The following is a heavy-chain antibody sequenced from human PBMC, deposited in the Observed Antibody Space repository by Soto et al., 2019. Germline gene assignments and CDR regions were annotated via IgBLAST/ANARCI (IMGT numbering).Heavy chain of an antibody. CDR3: ARDLGAYGVSAFDM. CDR2: IWHDGSNK. V-gene: IGHV3-33*01. Sequence: QVQLVETGGGVVQPGRSLRLSCAASGFSFSDHGMHWVRQAPVKGLEWVAVIWHDGSNKYSADSVRGRFTVSRDNSENTLYLQMNSLRAEDTAVYYCARDLGAYGVSAFDMWGQGTRVTVSS. CDR1: GFSFSDHG. J-gene: IGHJ3*02. D-gene: IGHD4-17*01.